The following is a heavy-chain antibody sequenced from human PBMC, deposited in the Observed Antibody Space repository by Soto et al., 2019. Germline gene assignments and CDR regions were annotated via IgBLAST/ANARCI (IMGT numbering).Heavy chain of an antibody. V-gene: IGHV4-31*03. J-gene: IGHJ5*02. CDR3: ARDRHNNFFDP. CDR2: IYYSGST. D-gene: IGHD6-6*01. CDR1: GASMSSGGYY. Sequence: QVQLQESGPGLVKPSQTLSLTCTVSGASMSSGGYYWTWIRQSPGKGLEWIGYIYYSGSTYYNPSSERRVASSLDTSRTQFSLTLHSVTAADTAIYYCARDRHNNFFDPWGQGTLVTVSS.